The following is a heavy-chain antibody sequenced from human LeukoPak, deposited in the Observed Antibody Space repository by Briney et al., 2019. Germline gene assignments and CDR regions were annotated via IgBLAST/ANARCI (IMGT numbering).Heavy chain of an antibody. D-gene: IGHD3-16*01. CDR3: ASRWGGY. CDR2: IITIFGRP. V-gene: IGHV1-69*06. J-gene: IGHJ4*02. CDR1: ADTFNSFA. Sequence: SVKVSCKTSADTFNSFAITWVRQAPGQGLEWMGGIITIFGRPNYPQNFKGRVTITADSSTSTSYLELKSLISEDTAVYFCASRWGGYWGQGTLVTVSP.